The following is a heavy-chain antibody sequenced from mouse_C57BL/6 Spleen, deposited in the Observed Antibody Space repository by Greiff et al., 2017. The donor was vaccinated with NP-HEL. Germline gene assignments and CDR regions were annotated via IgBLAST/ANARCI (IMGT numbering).Heavy chain of an antibody. J-gene: IGHJ2*01. CDR3: ARKDYDGYFFDY. V-gene: IGHV1-80*01. Sequence: QVQLQQSGAELVKPGASVKISCKASGYAFRSYWMNWVKQRPGKGLEWIGQIYPGDGDTNYNGKFKGKATLTADKSSSTAYIQLSSLTSEDSAVYFCARKDYDGYFFDYWGQGTTLTVSS. CDR2: IYPGDGDT. CDR1: GYAFRSYW. D-gene: IGHD2-3*01.